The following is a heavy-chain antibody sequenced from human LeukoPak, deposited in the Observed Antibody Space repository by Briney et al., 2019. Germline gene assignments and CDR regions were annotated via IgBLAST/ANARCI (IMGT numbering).Heavy chain of an antibody. Sequence: KPSETLSLTCTVSGGPISSSSYYWGWIRQPPGKGLEWIGSIYYSGSTYYNPSLKSRVTISVDTSKNQFSLKLSSVTAADTAVYYCGGSSGYREYYFDYWGQGTLVTVSS. CDR2: IYYSGST. J-gene: IGHJ4*02. D-gene: IGHD3-22*01. CDR1: GGPISSSSYY. CDR3: GGSSGYREYYFDY. V-gene: IGHV4-39*01.